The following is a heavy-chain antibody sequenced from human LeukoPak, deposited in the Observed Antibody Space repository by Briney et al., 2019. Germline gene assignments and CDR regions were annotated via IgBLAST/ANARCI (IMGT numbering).Heavy chain of an antibody. CDR1: GYTFTSYG. D-gene: IGHD1-26*01. CDR2: ISAYNGNT. V-gene: IGHV1-18*01. J-gene: IGHJ6*03. CDR3: ARDQVVGATPSANYYYYYMDV. Sequence: ASVKVSCKASGYTFTSYGISWVRQAPGQGLEWMGWISAYNGNTNYAQKLQGRVTMTTDTSTSTAYMELRSLRSDDTAVYYCARDQVVGATPSANYYYYYMDVWGKGTTATVSS.